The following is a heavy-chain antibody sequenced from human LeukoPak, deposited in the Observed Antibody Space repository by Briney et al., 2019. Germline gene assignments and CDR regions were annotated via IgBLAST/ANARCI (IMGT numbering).Heavy chain of an antibody. J-gene: IGHJ4*02. CDR1: GGSISSGGYY. CDR3: ASLGYCSGGSCYSG. Sequence: SETLSLTCTVSGGSISSGGYYWSWIRQHPGTGLEWIGYIYYSGSTYYNPSLKSRVTISVDTSKNQFSLKLSSVTAADTAVYYCASLGYCSGGSCYSGWGQGTLVTVSS. V-gene: IGHV4-31*03. CDR2: IYYSGST. D-gene: IGHD2-15*01.